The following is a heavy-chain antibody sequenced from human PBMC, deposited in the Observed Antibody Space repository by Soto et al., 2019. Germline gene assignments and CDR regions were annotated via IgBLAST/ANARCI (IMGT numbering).Heavy chain of an antibody. J-gene: IGHJ5*02. CDR1: GYTFTGYY. CDR2: ISANNGNT. V-gene: IGHV1-18*04. Sequence: GASVKVSCKASGYTFTGYYMHWVRQAPGQGLEWMGWISANNGNTNYAQKLQGRVTMTTDTSMSTAYMELRSLRSDDTAVYYCARNWNSPNWFDPWGQGTLVTVSS. D-gene: IGHD1-7*01. CDR3: ARNWNSPNWFDP.